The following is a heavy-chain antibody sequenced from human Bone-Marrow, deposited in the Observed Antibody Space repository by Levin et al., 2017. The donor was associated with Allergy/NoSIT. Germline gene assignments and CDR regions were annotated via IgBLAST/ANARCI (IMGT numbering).Heavy chain of an antibody. J-gene: IGHJ4*02. CDR1: GFTFSSSG. D-gene: IGHD3-22*01. V-gene: IGHV3-30*03. CDR3: ARTPGGYYYDSSGLDY. CDR2: ISYDGSNK. Sequence: LSLTCAASGFTFSSSGMHWVRQAPGKGLEWVAVISYDGSNKYYADSVKGRFTISRDNSKNTLYLQMNSLRAEDTAVYYCARTPGGYYYDSSGLDYWGQGTLVTVSS.